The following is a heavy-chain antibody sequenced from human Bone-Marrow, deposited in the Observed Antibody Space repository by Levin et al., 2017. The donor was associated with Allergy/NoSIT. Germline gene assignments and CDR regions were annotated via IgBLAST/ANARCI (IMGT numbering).Heavy chain of an antibody. CDR2: IYYSGST. CDR1: GGSISSSSYY. CDR3: ARHGTGYSSSWYLSY. V-gene: IGHV4-39*01. D-gene: IGHD6-13*01. Sequence: SETLSLTCTVSGGSISSSSYYWGWIRQPPGKGLEWIGSIYYSGSTYYNPSLKSRVTISVDTSKNQFSLKLSSVTAADTAVYYCARHGTGYSSSWYLSYWGQGTLVTVSS. J-gene: IGHJ4*02.